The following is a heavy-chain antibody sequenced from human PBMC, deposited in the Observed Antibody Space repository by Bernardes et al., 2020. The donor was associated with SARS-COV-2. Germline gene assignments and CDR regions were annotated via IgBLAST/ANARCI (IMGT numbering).Heavy chain of an antibody. V-gene: IGHV3-21*06. J-gene: IGHJ4*02. D-gene: IGHD4-4*01. CDR1: GFTFSSYT. Sequence: GGSLRLSCAASGFTFSSYTMNWVRQAPGKGLEWISSISTSSSYISYSDSVRGRFTISRDNAKNSVSLQMNSLRAEDTAVYYCARVDFSNLYYFDYWGKGTPV. CDR2: ISTSSSYI. CDR3: ARVDFSNLYYFDY.